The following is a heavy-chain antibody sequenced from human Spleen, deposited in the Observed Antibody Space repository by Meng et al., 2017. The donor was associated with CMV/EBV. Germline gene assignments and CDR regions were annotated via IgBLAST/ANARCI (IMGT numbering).Heavy chain of an antibody. CDR3: AKDQGYQLQHGMFYFDY. V-gene: IGHV3-30*02. CDR1: GFTFNGYG. Sequence: GESLKISCVASGFTFNGYGMHWVRQAPGKGLEWVAFISFDGSNRYFGDSVKGRFTISRDNSKNTLFLQMNSLRAEDTAVYYCAKDQGYQLQHGMFYFDYWGQGTLVTVSS. J-gene: IGHJ4*02. D-gene: IGHD2-2*01. CDR2: ISFDGSNR.